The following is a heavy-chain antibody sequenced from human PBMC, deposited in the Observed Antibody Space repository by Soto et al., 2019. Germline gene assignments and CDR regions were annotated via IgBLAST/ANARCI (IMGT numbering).Heavy chain of an antibody. J-gene: IGHJ5*02. CDR2: IYYSGST. V-gene: IGHV4-39*01. Sequence: LDQHRLGPGPRRTSETLSLTCTVSGGSISSSSYYWGWIRQPPGKGLEWIGSIYYSGSTYYNPSLKSRVTISVDTSKNQFSLKLSSVTAADMAVYYCASTAPNGSGSYLNWFDPWGQGTLVTVSS. CDR3: ASTAPNGSGSYLNWFDP. CDR1: GGSISSSSYY. D-gene: IGHD3-10*01.